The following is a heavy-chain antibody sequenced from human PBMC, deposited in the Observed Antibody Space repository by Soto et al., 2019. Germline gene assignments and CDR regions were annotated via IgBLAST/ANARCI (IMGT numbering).Heavy chain of an antibody. CDR2: IYSDGST. D-gene: IGHD3-9*01. CDR1: GFTVSSNY. CDR3: ARDSYDILTGSYFDY. J-gene: IGHJ4*02. Sequence: GGSLRLSCAASGFTVSSNYMSWVRQAPGKGLEWVSVIYSDGSTYYADSVKGRFTISRHNSKNTLYLQMNSLRAEDTAVYYCARDSYDILTGSYFDYWGQGTLVTVSS. V-gene: IGHV3-53*04.